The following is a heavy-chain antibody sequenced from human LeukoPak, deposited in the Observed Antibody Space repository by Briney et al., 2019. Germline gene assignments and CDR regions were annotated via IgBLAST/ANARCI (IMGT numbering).Heavy chain of an antibody. CDR3: ARLGYSGSNFDI. V-gene: IGHV4-39*01. CDR1: GGSISSSSYY. CDR2: IYYSGST. D-gene: IGHD1-26*01. J-gene: IGHJ3*02. Sequence: SSETLSLTCTVSGGSISSSSYYWGWIRQPPGKGLEWIGSIYYSGSTYYNPSLKSRVTISVDTSKNQFSLKLSSVTAADTAVYYCARLGYSGSNFDIWGQGTMVTVSS.